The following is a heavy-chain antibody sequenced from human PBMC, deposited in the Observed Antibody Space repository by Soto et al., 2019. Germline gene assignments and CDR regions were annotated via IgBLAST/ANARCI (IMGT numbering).Heavy chain of an antibody. D-gene: IGHD2-2*01. J-gene: IGHJ6*02. CDR1: GFTFSSYA. V-gene: IGHV3-23*01. Sequence: VGSLRLSCAASGFTFSSYAMSWVRQAPGKGLEWVSAISGSGGSTYYADSVKGRFTISRDNSKNTLYLQMNSLRAEDTAVYYCAKAPRGVVPADYRNYYGMDVWGQGTTVTSP. CDR2: ISGSGGST. CDR3: AKAPRGVVPADYRNYYGMDV.